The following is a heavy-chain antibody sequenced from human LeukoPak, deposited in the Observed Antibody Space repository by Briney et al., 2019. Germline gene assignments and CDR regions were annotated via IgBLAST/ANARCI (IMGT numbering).Heavy chain of an antibody. CDR1: GGSISSGDYY. CDR2: IYYSGST. Sequence: SQTLSLTCTVSGGSISSGDYYWSWIRQPPGKGLEWIGYIYYSGSTYYNPSLKSRVTIPVDTSKNQFSLKLSSVTAADTAVYYCARDTYDFWSGPMDVWGKGTTVTVSS. CDR3: ARDTYDFWSGPMDV. J-gene: IGHJ6*03. D-gene: IGHD3-3*01. V-gene: IGHV4-30-4*08.